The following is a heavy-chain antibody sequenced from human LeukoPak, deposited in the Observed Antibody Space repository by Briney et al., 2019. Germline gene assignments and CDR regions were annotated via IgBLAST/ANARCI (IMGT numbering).Heavy chain of an antibody. CDR2: IYYSGST. D-gene: IGHD4-11*01. J-gene: IGHJ6*03. Sequence: PSETLSLTCTVSGGSISSSSYYWGWIRQPPGKGLEWIGSIYYSGSTYYNPSLKSRVTISVDTSKNQFSLRLTSVTAADTAVYFCARGRVSSSTWYSTYYYYSYMDVWGKGTTVTVSS. V-gene: IGHV4-39*07. CDR1: GGSISSSSYY. CDR3: ARGRVSSSTWYSTYYYYSYMDV.